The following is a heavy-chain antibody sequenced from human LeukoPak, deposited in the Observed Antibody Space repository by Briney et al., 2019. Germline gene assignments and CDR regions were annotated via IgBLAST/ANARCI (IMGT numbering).Heavy chain of an antibody. CDR1: GGSFSGYY. CDR2: INHSGST. V-gene: IGHV4-34*01. J-gene: IGHJ4*02. Sequence: SETLSLTCAVYGGSFSGYYWSWIRQPPGKGLEWIGEINHSGSTNYHPSLKSRVTISVDTSKNQFSLKLSSVTAADTAVYYCARGARYSSGWYTRGVRFDYWGQGTLVTVSS. CDR3: ARGARYSSGWYTRGVRFDY. D-gene: IGHD6-19*01.